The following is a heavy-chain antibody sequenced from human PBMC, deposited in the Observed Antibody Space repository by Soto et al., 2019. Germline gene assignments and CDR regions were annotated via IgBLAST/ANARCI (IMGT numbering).Heavy chain of an antibody. CDR3: ARHTYSSGWYYFDY. D-gene: IGHD6-19*01. J-gene: IGHJ4*02. CDR2: IKQDGSEK. V-gene: IGHV3-7*01. Sequence: GGSMRLSCAASGFTFSSYWMSWVRQAPGKGLEWVANIKQDGSEKYYVDSVKGRFTISRDNAKNSLYLQMNSLRAEDTAVYYCARHTYSSGWYYFDYWGQGTLVTVSS. CDR1: GFTFSSYW.